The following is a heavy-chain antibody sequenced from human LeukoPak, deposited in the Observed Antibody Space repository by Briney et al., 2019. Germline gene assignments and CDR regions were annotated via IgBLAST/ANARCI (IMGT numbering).Heavy chain of an antibody. J-gene: IGHJ4*02. V-gene: IGHV3-74*01. D-gene: IGHD2-15*01. CDR2: VNPGGSIA. Sequence: GGSLRLSCAASGFTFNNYWIHWVRQAPGKGLVWVSRVNPGGSIANFADSVKGRFTISRDNARNTVFLQTSSLTAEDTAVYYCVRDMVDWGQGTLVTVSS. CDR3: VRDMVD. CDR1: GFTFNNYW.